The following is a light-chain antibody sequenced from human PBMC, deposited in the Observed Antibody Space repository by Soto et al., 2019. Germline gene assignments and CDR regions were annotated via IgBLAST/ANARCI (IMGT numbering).Light chain of an antibody. CDR3: SSFTSSITYV. J-gene: IGLJ1*01. Sequence: QSVLTQPASVSGSPGQSITISCTGTSSDVGGYNSVSWYRQDQGKAPKLMIYDVTNRPSGVSNRFSGSKSGNTASLTISGLQAEDEADYYCSSFTSSITYVLGTVTKVTV. CDR2: DVT. CDR1: SSDVGGYNS. V-gene: IGLV2-14*01.